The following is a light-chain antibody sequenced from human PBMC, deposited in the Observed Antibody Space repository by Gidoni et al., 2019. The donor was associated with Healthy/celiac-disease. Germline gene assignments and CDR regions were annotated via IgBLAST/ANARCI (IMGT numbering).Light chain of an antibody. Sequence: QSALTQPPSASGSPGQSVTISCTGTSRDVGGYNYVSWYQQHPGKAPKLMIYEVSKRPSGVPDRFSGSKSGNTASLTVSGLQAEDEADYYCSSYAGSNNFEVFGTGTKVTVL. CDR1: SRDVGGYNY. CDR3: SSYAGSNNFEV. CDR2: EVS. J-gene: IGLJ1*01. V-gene: IGLV2-8*01.